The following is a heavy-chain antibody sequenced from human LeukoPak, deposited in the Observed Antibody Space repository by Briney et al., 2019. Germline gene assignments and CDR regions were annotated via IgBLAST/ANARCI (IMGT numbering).Heavy chain of an antibody. V-gene: IGHV3-7*01. D-gene: IGHD3-10*01. Sequence: GESLRLSCAASGFTFTTYWMSWVRQAPGKGLEWVANIKQDGTEKYYVDSVKGRFTISRDNAKNSLYLQMNSLRADDTAVYYCICSESGRVRGIASRPASFDYWGQGTVVTGSS. CDR2: IKQDGTEK. CDR1: GFTFTTYW. CDR3: ICSESGRVRGIASRPASFDY. J-gene: IGHJ4*02.